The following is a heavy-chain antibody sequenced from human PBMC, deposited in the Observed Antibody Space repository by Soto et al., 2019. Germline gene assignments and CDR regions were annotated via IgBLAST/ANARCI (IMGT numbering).Heavy chain of an antibody. CDR2: IYSGGST. V-gene: IGHV3-53*04. Sequence: GGSLRLSCAASGFTVSSNYMSWVRQAPGKGLEWVSVIYSGGSTYYADSVKCRLTISSHNSKNTLYFQMNSLVAEDTAVYYCARSRITMVRGVINHYFDYWGQGTLVTVSS. CDR3: ARSRITMVRGVINHYFDY. CDR1: GFTVSSNY. J-gene: IGHJ4*02. D-gene: IGHD3-10*01.